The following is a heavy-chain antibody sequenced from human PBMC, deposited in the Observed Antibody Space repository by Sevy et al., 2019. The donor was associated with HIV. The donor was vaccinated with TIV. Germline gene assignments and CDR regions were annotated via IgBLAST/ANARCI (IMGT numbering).Heavy chain of an antibody. CDR1: GGSFSGYY. V-gene: IGHV4-34*01. D-gene: IGHD3-22*01. Sequence: SETLSLTCAVYGGSFSGYYWSWIRQPPGKGLEWIGEINHSGSTNYNPSLKSRVTMSVDTSKNQFSLKLSSVTAADTAVYYCARGNSSGYYYFDYWGQGTLVTVSS. CDR3: ARGNSSGYYYFDY. CDR2: INHSGST. J-gene: IGHJ4*02.